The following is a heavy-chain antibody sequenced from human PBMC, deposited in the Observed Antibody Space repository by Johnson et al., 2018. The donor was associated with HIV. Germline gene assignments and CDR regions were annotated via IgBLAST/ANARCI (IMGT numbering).Heavy chain of an antibody. J-gene: IGHJ3*02. D-gene: IGHD3-16*01. CDR2: IWYDGSNK. CDR1: GFTFSSYG. CDR3: AREAYAAGAFDI. V-gene: IGHV3-30*19. Sequence: QVQLVESGGGVVQPGRSLRLSCAASGFTFSSYGMHWVRQAPGKGLEWVAVIWYDGSNKYYADSVKGRLTISRDNSKNTVYLQMNSLRAEDTAVYYCAREAYAAGAFDIWGQGTMVTVSS.